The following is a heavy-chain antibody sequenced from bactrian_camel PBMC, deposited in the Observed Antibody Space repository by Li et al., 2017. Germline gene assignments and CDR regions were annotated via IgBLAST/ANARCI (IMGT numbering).Heavy chain of an antibody. V-gene: IGHV3S42*01. CDR1: GFQFADYP. Sequence: VQLVESGGGSVQAGGSLGLSCAGSGFQFADYPMSWVRQAPGKGLEWVAQIANGGWVSRYHDSAKGRFTISQDNNKDMTYLQMNSLKPEDTAMYYCAVGHWGGGVCFPAAGYWGQGTQVTVS. CDR3: AVGHWGGGVCFPAAGY. D-gene: IGHD5*01. J-gene: IGHJ6*01. CDR2: IANGGWVS.